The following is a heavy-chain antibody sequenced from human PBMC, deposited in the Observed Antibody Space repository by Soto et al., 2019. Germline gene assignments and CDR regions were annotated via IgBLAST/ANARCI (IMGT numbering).Heavy chain of an antibody. D-gene: IGHD3-22*01. CDR1: GDSMSSGAYY. CDR2: IYHSGDT. V-gene: IGHV4-31*03. CDR3: ASTYSGYLDN. J-gene: IGHJ4*02. Sequence: SETLPLTCSVSGDSMSSGAYYWSWIRQHPGKGLEWIAYIYHSGDTHYNPSLRSRITISVDTSKNQFSLKLTSVTDADTAVYYCASTYSGYLDNWGQGTLVTVSS.